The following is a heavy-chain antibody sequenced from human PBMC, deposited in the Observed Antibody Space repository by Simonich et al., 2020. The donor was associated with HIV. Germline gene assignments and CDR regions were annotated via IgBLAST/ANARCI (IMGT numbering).Heavy chain of an antibody. D-gene: IGHD6-13*01. CDR1: GYSISSGYY. Sequence: QVQLQESGPGLVKPSETLSLTCAVSGYSISSGYYWGWIRQPPGKGLEWIGSIYHSGSTHYNPSLKRRGTISVDTSKNQFSLKLSSVTAADTAVYYCARVMQQQLDRYYYYGMDVWGQGTTVTVSS. J-gene: IGHJ6*02. V-gene: IGHV4-38-2*01. CDR3: ARVMQQQLDRYYYYGMDV. CDR2: IYHSGST.